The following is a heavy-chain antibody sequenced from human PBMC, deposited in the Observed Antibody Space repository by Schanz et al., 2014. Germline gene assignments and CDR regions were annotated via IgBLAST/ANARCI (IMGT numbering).Heavy chain of an antibody. CDR2: IKSKVDGGTT. CDR3: STDLTAVDYDAIGL. J-gene: IGHJ3*01. D-gene: IGHD4-17*01. Sequence: EVQLVESGGGLVKPGGSLRLSCVASGVTFSSYAMSWVRQASGKGLEWVGRIKSKVDGGTTDNAAPVQGRFTISRDDSKNTLHLQMKSLKTEDTAVYYCSTDLTAVDYDAIGLWGQGTMVTVSS. V-gene: IGHV3-15*01. CDR1: GVTFSSYA.